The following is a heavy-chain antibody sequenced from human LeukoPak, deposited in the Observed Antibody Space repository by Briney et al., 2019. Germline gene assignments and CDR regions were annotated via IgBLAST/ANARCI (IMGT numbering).Heavy chain of an antibody. CDR2: IRYDGSNK. J-gene: IGHJ4*02. CDR1: GFTFSSYG. D-gene: IGHD2-21*02. Sequence: GGPLRLSCAASGFTFSSYGMHWVRQAPGKGLEWVAFIRYDGSNKYYADSVKGRFTISRDNSKNTLYLQMNSLRAEDTAVYYCAREDCGGDCYPDYWGQGTLVTVSS. CDR3: AREDCGGDCYPDY. V-gene: IGHV3-30*02.